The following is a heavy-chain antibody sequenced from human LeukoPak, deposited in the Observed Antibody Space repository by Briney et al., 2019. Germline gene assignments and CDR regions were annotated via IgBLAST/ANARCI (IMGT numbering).Heavy chain of an antibody. CDR2: IIPIFGTA. CDR3: ARGYCSGGSCYYPFDY. Sequence: ASVKVSCKXSGGTFSSYAISWVRQTPRQGLEWMGRIIPIFGTANYAQKFQGRVTITTDESTSTAYMELSSLRSEDTAVYYCARGYCSGGSCYYPFDYWGQGTLVTVSS. D-gene: IGHD2-15*01. CDR1: GGTFSSYA. V-gene: IGHV1-69*05. J-gene: IGHJ4*02.